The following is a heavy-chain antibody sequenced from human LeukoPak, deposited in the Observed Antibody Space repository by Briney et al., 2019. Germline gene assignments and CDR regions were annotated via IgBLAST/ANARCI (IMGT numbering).Heavy chain of an antibody. CDR3: ARVSLKTKLGVDYYYGMDV. D-gene: IGHD3-16*01. CDR2: IKQDGSEI. Sequence: GGSLRLSCAASGFTFNNYWMSWVRQAPGKGLEWVANIKQDGSEIYYVDSVKGRFTISRGNTKNSVYLQMNSLRAEDTAVYYCARVSLKTKLGVDYYYGMDVWGQGTTVTVSS. CDR1: GFTFNNYW. J-gene: IGHJ6*02. V-gene: IGHV3-7*03.